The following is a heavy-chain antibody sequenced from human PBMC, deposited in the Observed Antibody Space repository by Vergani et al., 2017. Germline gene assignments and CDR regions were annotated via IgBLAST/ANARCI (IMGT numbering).Heavy chain of an antibody. J-gene: IGHJ6*02. D-gene: IGHD3-10*01. CDR3: AREGGRITRVRGVYGMDV. CDR1: GGTFSSYA. Sequence: QVQLVQSGAEVKKPGSSVKVSCKASGGTFSSYAISWVRQAPGQGLEWMGGIIPIFGTANYAQKFKGRVTITADESTSTAYMELSSLRSEDTAVYYCAREGGRITRVRGVYGMDVWGQGTTVTVSS. CDR2: IIPIFGTA. V-gene: IGHV1-69*01.